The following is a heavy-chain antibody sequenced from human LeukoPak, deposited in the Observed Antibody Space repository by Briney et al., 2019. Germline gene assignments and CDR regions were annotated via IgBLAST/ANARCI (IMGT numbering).Heavy chain of an antibody. D-gene: IGHD6-13*01. V-gene: IGHV3-30*02. Sequence: GGSLRLSCAASGFTFSSYGMHWVRQAPGKGLEWVAFIRFDRSNEYYADSVKGRFTISRDNYKNTLYLQMNSLRAEDTAVYYCAKDAGYYYYMDVWGKGTTVTVSS. CDR1: GFTFSSYG. CDR2: IRFDRSNE. J-gene: IGHJ6*03. CDR3: AKDAGYYYYMDV.